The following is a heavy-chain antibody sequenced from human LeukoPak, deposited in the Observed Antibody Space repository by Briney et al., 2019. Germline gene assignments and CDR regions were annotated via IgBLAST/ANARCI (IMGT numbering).Heavy chain of an antibody. CDR3: AELGITMIGGV. D-gene: IGHD3-10*02. CDR1: GFSFSSSV. J-gene: IGHJ6*04. CDR2: ISSSGSTI. Sequence: PGGSLRLSCAASGFSFSSSVMNWVRQAPGKGLEWVSYISSSGSTIYYADSVNGRFTISRDNAKNSLYLQMNSLRAEDTAVYYCAELGITMIGGVWGKGTTVTISS. V-gene: IGHV3-48*03.